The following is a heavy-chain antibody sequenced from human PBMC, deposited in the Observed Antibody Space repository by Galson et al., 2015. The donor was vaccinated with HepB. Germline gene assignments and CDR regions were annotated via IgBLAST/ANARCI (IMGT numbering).Heavy chain of an antibody. J-gene: IGHJ4*02. CDR3: ARDSAGWGSYFFYYIEY. D-gene: IGHD3-16*01. CDR1: GGTFSSYA. CDR2: IIPMFGTP. V-gene: IGHV1-69*13. Sequence: SVKVSCKASGGTFSSYAISWVRQAPAQGLEWMGGIIPMFGTPKYAQKFQGRVTITADESTNTAYMELSGLRSEDTAVYYCARDSAGWGSYFFYYIEYWGQGTLVTVSS.